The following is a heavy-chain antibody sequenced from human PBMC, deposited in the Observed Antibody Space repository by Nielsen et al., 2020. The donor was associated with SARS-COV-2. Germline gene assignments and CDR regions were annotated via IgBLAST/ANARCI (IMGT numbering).Heavy chain of an antibody. Sequence: GSLKISCAASGFTFSSYGMHWVRQAPGKGLEWVAVIWYDGSNKYYADSVKGRFTISRDNSKNTLYLQMNSLRAEDTAVYYCARVLRDIVVVPAAMHYYYYYMDVWGKGTTVTVSS. CDR1: GFTFSSYG. J-gene: IGHJ6*03. CDR2: IWYDGSNK. V-gene: IGHV3-33*01. CDR3: ARVLRDIVVVPAAMHYYYYYMDV. D-gene: IGHD2-2*01.